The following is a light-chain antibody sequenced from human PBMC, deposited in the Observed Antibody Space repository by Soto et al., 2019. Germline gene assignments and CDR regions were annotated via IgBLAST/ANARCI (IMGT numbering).Light chain of an antibody. CDR3: QQYNNWPLT. J-gene: IGKJ3*01. V-gene: IGKV3-15*01. CDR1: QSISDN. Sequence: EVVMTQSPATLSVSPGERATLSCRASQSISDNLAWYQQKPGQAPRLLIYGTSTSATGIPARFSGSGSGTEFTLTISSLQSEDFAVYYCQQYNNWPLTFGPGTKVDI. CDR2: GTS.